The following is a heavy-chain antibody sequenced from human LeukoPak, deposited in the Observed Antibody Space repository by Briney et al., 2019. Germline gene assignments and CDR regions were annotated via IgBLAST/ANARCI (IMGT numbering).Heavy chain of an antibody. D-gene: IGHD4-11*01. V-gene: IGHV2-26*01. CDR2: IFSSDTK. Sequence: SGPVLVKPTETLTLTCTVSGFSLSSPKMGVSCVRQPPGKALEWLAHIFSSDTKYYSTSLKSRLTISKDTSKSQVVLTMTNMDPVDTATYYCARIPDTTTTVSGFDYWGLGTLVTVSS. J-gene: IGHJ4*02. CDR1: GFSLSSPKMG. CDR3: ARIPDTTTTVSGFDY.